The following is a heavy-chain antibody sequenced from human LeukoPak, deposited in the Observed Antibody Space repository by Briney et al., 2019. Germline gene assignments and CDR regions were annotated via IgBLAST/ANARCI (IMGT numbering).Heavy chain of an antibody. J-gene: IGHJ4*02. V-gene: IGHV3-23*01. Sequence: GGSLRLSCAASGFTFSNYAISWVRQAPGEGLDWVSTIGGSGAKTFSADSVKGRFTISRDNSQNTVHLQMNALGAEDTAVYYCAKDPGLFSRGWDGDFWGQGTQVTVSS. CDR2: IGGSGAKT. D-gene: IGHD6-19*01. CDR1: GFTFSNYA. CDR3: AKDPGLFSRGWDGDF.